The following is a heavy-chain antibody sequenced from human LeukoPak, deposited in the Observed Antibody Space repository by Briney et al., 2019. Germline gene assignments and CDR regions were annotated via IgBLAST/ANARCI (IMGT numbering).Heavy chain of an antibody. J-gene: IGHJ4*02. Sequence: PSETLSLTCTVSGGSISSSTYFWGWIRQPPGKGLECIGSIYYSGTTYYSPSLKSRVTISVDTSNNQLSLQLSSVTAADTAVYYCARRRYPGYSSGLFDYWGQGTLVTVSS. V-gene: IGHV4-39*01. CDR2: IYYSGTT. CDR1: GGSISSSTYF. CDR3: ARRRYPGYSSGLFDY. D-gene: IGHD6-19*01.